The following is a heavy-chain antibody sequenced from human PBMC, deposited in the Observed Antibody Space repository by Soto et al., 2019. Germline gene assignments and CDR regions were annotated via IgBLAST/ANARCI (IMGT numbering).Heavy chain of an antibody. J-gene: IGHJ4*02. V-gene: IGHV4-30-4*01. CDR1: DGSISSGDDY. Sequence: TQSLTYTVSDGSISSGDDYWSWISQPPGKGLEWIGYIYYSGSTYYNPSLKSRVTISVDTSKNQFSLKLSSVTAADTAVYYCAREGGYYTLYYFDYWGQGTLVTVSS. CDR3: AREGGYYTLYYFDY. D-gene: IGHD3-3*01. CDR2: IYYSGST.